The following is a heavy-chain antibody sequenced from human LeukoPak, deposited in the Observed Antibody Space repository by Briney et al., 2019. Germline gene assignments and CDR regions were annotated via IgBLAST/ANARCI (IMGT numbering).Heavy chain of an antibody. CDR2: IYHSGST. CDR1: GGSISSYY. CDR3: ARAMSIAARLQTIFDY. Sequence: NPSETLSLTCTVSGGSISSYYWSWIRQPPGKGLEWIGEIYHSGSTYYNPSLKSRVTISVDTSKNQFSLNLTSVTAADTAVYYCARAMSIAARLQTIFDYWGQGTLVTVSS. V-gene: IGHV4-59*04. J-gene: IGHJ4*02. D-gene: IGHD6-6*01.